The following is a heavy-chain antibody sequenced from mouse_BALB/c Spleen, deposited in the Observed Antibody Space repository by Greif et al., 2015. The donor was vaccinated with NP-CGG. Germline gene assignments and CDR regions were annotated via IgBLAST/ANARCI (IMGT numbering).Heavy chain of an antibody. J-gene: IGHJ4*01. CDR3: ARSHDASYYYAMDY. Sequence: EVQLQQSGPGLVKPSQSLSLTCTVTGYSITSDYAWNWIRQFPGNKLEWMGYISYSGSTSYNPSLKSRISITRDTSKNQCFLQLNSVTTEDTATYYCARSHDASYYYAMDYWGQGTSVTVSS. CDR1: GYSITSDYA. D-gene: IGHD2-3*01. V-gene: IGHV3-2*02. CDR2: ISYSGST.